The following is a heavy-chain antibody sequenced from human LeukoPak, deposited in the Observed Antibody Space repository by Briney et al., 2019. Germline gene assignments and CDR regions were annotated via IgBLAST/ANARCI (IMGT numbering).Heavy chain of an antibody. CDR3: ARGRGRHYDFWSGYYPPTVYYYMDV. CDR1: GFTFSSYG. Sequence: GGSLRLSCAASGFTFSSYGMHWVRQAPGKGLEWVAVIWYDGSNKYYADSVKGRFTISRDNAKNSLYLQMNSLRAEDTAVYYCARGRGRHYDFWSGYYPPTVYYYMDVWGKGTTVTVSS. J-gene: IGHJ6*03. CDR2: IWYDGSNK. V-gene: IGHV3-33*01. D-gene: IGHD3-3*01.